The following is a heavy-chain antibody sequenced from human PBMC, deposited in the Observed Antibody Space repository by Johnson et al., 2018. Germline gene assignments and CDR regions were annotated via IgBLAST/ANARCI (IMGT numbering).Heavy chain of an antibody. J-gene: IGHJ6*03. CDR1: GFTFSSYA. V-gene: IGHV3-30-3*01. D-gene: IGHD3-10*01. CDR3: ATDYYGSGSSTFYYYYYYMDV. CDR2: ISYDGSNK. Sequence: QVQLVESGGGVVQPGRSLRLSCAASGFTFSSYAMHWVRQAPGKGLEWVAVISYDGSNKYYADSVKGRFTISSDNSKNTLYLQMNSLRAEDTAVYYGATDYYGSGSSTFYYYYYYMDVWGKGTTVTVSS.